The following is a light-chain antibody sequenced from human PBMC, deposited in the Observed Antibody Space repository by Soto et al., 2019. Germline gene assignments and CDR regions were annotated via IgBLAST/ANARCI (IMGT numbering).Light chain of an antibody. Sequence: DIQVTQSPSSLSASVGDRVTITRRASQSITTLLNWYQPKPRKAPERLTYAASTLQKGVPSRFIGRGSETEFTLTIRSLQPDDFATYYCQHYNSYSEAFCQGTKV. CDR3: QHYNSYSEA. J-gene: IGKJ1*01. CDR2: AAS. CDR1: QSITTL. V-gene: IGKV1-39*01.